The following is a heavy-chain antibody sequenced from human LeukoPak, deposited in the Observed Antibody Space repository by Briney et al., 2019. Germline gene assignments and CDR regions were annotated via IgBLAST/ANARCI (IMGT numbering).Heavy chain of an antibody. V-gene: IGHV3-23*01. D-gene: IGHD4-11*01. Sequence: GGSLRLSRAASGFTFSSYAMSWVRQAPGKGLEWVSAISGSGGSTYYADSVKGRFTISRDNSKNTLYLQMNSLRAEDTAVYYCARLHTGLLIDYWAQGTLVTVSS. CDR3: ARLHTGLLIDY. J-gene: IGHJ4*02. CDR2: ISGSGGST. CDR1: GFTFSSYA.